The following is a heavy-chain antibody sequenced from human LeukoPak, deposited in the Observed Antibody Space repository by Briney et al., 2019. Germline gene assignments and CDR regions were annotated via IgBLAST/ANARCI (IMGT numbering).Heavy chain of an antibody. CDR2: IYYNGSP. V-gene: IGHV4-59*08. D-gene: IGHD1-14*01. CDR3: ARHIYRTFHFDY. Sequence: SETLSLTCTVSGGSISSYYWSWIRQPPGKGLEWIGYIYYNGSPNYSPSLKSRVTLSIDTSMNQFSLKLSSVTAADTAVYYCARHIYRTFHFDYWGQGTLVTVSS. J-gene: IGHJ4*02. CDR1: GGSISSYY.